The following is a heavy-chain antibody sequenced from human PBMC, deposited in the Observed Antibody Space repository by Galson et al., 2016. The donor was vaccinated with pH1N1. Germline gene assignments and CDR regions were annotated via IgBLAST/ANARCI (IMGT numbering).Heavy chain of an antibody. CDR2: ISGGAGST. Sequence: SLRLSCAASGFPFSAYAMNWIRQAPGKGPEWVSVISGGAGSTKYADSVRGRFTISRDNSNDTTFLQMTNLRVEDTAIYYCAKSGRTARQILAPRDGMDVWGPGTAV. D-gene: IGHD1-14*01. CDR3: AKSGRTARQILAPRDGMDV. V-gene: IGHV3-23*01. CDR1: GFPFSAYA. J-gene: IGHJ6*02.